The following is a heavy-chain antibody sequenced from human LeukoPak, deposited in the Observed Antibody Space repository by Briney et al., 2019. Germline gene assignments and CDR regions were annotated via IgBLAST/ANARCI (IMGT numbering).Heavy chain of an antibody. V-gene: IGHV3-48*01. Sequence: PGGSLRLSCAASGFTFSSYSMNWVRQAPGKGLEWVSYISSSSSTIYYADFVKGRFTISRDNAKNSLYLQMNSLRAEDTAVYYCARGGYNQLDYWGQGTLVTVSS. CDR3: ARGGYNQLDY. CDR2: ISSSSSTI. J-gene: IGHJ4*02. CDR1: GFTFSSYS. D-gene: IGHD5-12*01.